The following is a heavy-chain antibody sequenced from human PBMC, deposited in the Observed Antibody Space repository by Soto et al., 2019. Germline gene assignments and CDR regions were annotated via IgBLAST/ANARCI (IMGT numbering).Heavy chain of an antibody. CDR3: AHSLRSFYYFCLDV. V-gene: IGHV4-31*03. D-gene: IGHD3-10*01. J-gene: IGHJ6*02. Sequence: SETLSITFCVSGASINRGVSDYWHWFRQHPVKGLEWIGYIYYSGRIYYNPCLESRVTISVDTSKNQFSLKLTSVTAADTAVYYCAHSLRSFYYFCLDVWGQGTTVT. CDR2: IYYSGRI. CDR1: GASINRGVSDY.